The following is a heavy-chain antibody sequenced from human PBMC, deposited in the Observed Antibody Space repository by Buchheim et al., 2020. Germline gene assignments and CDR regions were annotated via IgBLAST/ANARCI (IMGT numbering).Heavy chain of an antibody. CDR1: GFTFSSYW. CDR2: IKQDGSEK. J-gene: IGHJ6*02. V-gene: IGHV3-7*01. CDR3: ARDGFPCTNGVCYTLFSYYYYGMDV. D-gene: IGHD2-8*01. Sequence: EVQLVESGGGLVQPGGSLRLSCAASGFTFSSYWMSWVRQAPGKGLEWVANIKQDGSEKYYVDSVKGRFTISRDNAKNSLYLQMNSLRAEDTAVYYCARDGFPCTNGVCYTLFSYYYYGMDVWGQGTT.